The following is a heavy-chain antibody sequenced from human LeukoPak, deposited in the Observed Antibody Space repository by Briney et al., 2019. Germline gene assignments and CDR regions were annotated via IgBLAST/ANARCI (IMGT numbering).Heavy chain of an antibody. V-gene: IGHV3-23*01. J-gene: IGHJ4*02. CDR2: ITGSGGNT. CDR1: GVTFSNYA. Sequence: SGGCLRLACGPPGVTFSNYAIGWGRQAPGWGLEWVSAITGSGGNTNYADCVKGRFTISRDNSKNTVFLQMNSLRAEDPAVYYCAKWVVYDVLTGYYVSDYWGQGTLVTVSS. CDR3: AKWVVYDVLTGYYVSDY. D-gene: IGHD3-9*01.